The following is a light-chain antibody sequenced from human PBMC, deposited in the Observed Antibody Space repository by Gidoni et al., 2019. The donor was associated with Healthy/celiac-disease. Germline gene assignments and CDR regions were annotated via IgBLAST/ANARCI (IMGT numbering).Light chain of an antibody. CDR1: QSVSSSY. V-gene: IGKV3-20*01. Sequence: EIVLTQSPGTLSLSPGERATLSCRASQSVSSSYLAWYQQKPGQAPRLLIYGASSRATGIPDRFSGSGSGTDFTLTISRLEPEDFAVYYCQQYGISGEWTFGQGTKVEIK. CDR3: QQYGISGEWT. CDR2: GAS. J-gene: IGKJ1*01.